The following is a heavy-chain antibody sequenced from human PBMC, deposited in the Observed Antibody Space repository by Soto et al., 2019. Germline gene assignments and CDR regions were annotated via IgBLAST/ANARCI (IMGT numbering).Heavy chain of an antibody. D-gene: IGHD3-22*01. CDR3: AISSGYADWFDP. J-gene: IGHJ5*02. CDR2: IYYSGGT. CDR1: GGSISSGGYY. Sequence: QVQLQESGPGLVKPSQTLSLTCTVSGGSISSGGYYWSWIRQHPGKGLEGTGYIYYSGGTYYNPSLRRRVTISVDTSKNQFALKLRSVTAADTVVYYCAISSGYADWFDPWGQGTLVTVSS. V-gene: IGHV4-31*03.